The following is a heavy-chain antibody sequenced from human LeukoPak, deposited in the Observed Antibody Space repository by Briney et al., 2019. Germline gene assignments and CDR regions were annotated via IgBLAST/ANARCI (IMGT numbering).Heavy chain of an antibody. Sequence: GGSLRLSCAASGFNFRGYAMSWVRQAPGKGLEWVSAISGSGARAHYAESVRGRFTISKDNAQNTLHLQMSSLRAEDTAVYYCAKEVVLGETNYYYYGMDVWGQGTTVTVSS. CDR2: ISGSGARA. CDR3: AKEVVLGETNYYYYGMDV. CDR1: GFNFRGYA. J-gene: IGHJ6*02. V-gene: IGHV3-23*01. D-gene: IGHD1-26*01.